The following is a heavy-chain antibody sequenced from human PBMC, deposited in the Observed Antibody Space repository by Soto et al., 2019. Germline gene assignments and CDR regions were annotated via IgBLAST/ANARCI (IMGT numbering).Heavy chain of an antibody. CDR2: IYSGGST. CDR1: GFTVSSNY. CDR3: AREGYCSGGSCYSDYFDY. V-gene: IGHV3-53*04. J-gene: IGHJ4*02. D-gene: IGHD2-15*01. Sequence: EVQLVESGGGLVQPGGSLRLSCAASGFTVSSNYMSWVRQAPGKGLEWVSVIYSGGSTYYADSVKVRFTISRHNSKNTLYLQMNSLRAEDTAVYYCAREGYCSGGSCYSDYFDYWGQGTLVTVSS.